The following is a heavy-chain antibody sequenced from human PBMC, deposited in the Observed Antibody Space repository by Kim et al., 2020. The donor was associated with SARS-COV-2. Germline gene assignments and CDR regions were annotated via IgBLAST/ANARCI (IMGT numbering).Heavy chain of an antibody. CDR3: AKEDIVVVPAATHLDY. V-gene: IGHV3-23*01. Sequence: VKRRFTSSRDKSKNTLYLQMNSLRAEDTAVYYCAKEDIVVVPAATHLDYWGQGTLVTVSS. J-gene: IGHJ4*02. D-gene: IGHD2-2*01.